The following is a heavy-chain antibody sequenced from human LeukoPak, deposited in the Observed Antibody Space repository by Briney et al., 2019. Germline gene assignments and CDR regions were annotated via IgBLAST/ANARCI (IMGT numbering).Heavy chain of an antibody. CDR2: INHSGST. CDR1: GGSFSGYY. Sequence: SETLSLTCAVYGGSFSGYYWSWIRQPPGKGLEWIGEINHSGSTNYNPSLKSRVTISVDTSKNQFSLKLSSVTAADTAVYYCARDLYDQRSGWIVVPAAINAFDIWGQGTKVTVSS. J-gene: IGHJ3*02. CDR3: ARDLYDQRSGWIVVPAAINAFDI. D-gene: IGHD2-2*02. V-gene: IGHV4-34*01.